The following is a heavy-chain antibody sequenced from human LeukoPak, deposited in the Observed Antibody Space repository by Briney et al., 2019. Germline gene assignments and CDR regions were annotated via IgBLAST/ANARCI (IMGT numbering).Heavy chain of an antibody. CDR2: IYYSGST. Sequence: SETLSLTCTVSGGSISSYYWSWIRQPPGKGLEWIGYIYYSGSTNYNPSLKSRVTMSVDMSTRQISLKLSSVTAADTAVYYCARGSGGDGSGSLWGQGTLVTVSS. J-gene: IGHJ4*02. CDR3: ARGSGGDGSGSL. V-gene: IGHV4-59*01. CDR1: GGSISSYY. D-gene: IGHD3-10*01.